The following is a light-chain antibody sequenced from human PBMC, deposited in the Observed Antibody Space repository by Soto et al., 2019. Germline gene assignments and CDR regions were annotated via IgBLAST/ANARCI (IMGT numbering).Light chain of an antibody. CDR2: DAC. Sequence: EIVLTQSPATLSLSPGEKATLSCSASQSVSKYLAWYQQKPGQAPRLLIHDACNRATGIPARFSGSGSGTDFTLTISSLEPEDFGVYYCQQRSNWPQITFGGGTKVEIK. CDR1: QSVSKY. J-gene: IGKJ4*01. V-gene: IGKV3-11*01. CDR3: QQRSNWPQIT.